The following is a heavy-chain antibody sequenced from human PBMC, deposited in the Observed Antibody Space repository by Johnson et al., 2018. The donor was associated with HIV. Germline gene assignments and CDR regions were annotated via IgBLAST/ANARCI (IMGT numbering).Heavy chain of an antibody. CDR3: TTAGYTFSDAFDI. CDR2: IKRKTDGRTT. J-gene: IGHJ3*02. CDR1: GFTFINAW. V-gene: IGHV3-15*01. D-gene: IGHD2-2*02. Sequence: VQLVESGGGLVQPGGSLRLSCAASGFTFINAWMSWVRQAPGKGLEWVGRIKRKTDGRTTDYAAPVKGRFTISRDDSNNMLYLEMNSLKTEDTATYSFTTAGYTFSDAFDIWGHGLMVTVSS.